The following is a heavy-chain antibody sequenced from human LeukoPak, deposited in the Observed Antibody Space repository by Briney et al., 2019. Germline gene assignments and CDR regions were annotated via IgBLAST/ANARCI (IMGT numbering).Heavy chain of an antibody. D-gene: IGHD4-17*01. CDR1: GFTVSSNY. Sequence: GGSLRLSCAASGFTVSSNYMSWVRQAPGKGLEWVSVIYSGGSTYYADSVKGRFTISRHNSKNTLYLQMNSLRAEDTAVYYCAGAYGDYDGWFDPWGQGTLVTVSS. CDR3: AGAYGDYDGWFDP. CDR2: IYSGGST. J-gene: IGHJ5*02. V-gene: IGHV3-53*04.